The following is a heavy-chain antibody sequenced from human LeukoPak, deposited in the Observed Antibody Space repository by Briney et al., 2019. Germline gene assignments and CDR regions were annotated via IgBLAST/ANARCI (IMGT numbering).Heavy chain of an antibody. J-gene: IGHJ4*02. CDR2: ISGSGFNT. CDR3: AKHPGPFSYGSLDY. Sequence: GGSLRLSCAASGFTFSSSAMSWVRQAPGKGLEWVSTISGSGFNTYYPDSVKGRVTISRDNSKTTVYLQMNSLRADDTAVYYCAKHPGPFSYGSLDYWGQGTLVTVSS. D-gene: IGHD3-16*01. CDR1: GFTFSSSA. V-gene: IGHV3-23*01.